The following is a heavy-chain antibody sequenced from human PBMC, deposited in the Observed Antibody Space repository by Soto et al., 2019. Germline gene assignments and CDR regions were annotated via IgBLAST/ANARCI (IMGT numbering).Heavy chain of an antibody. CDR2: IPVIGERR. V-gene: IGHV3-23*01. CDR1: GFTFSSYG. Sequence: EVQLLDSGGGLVQPGGSLRLSCAASGFTFSSYGMSWVRQAPGKGLEWVAGIPVIGERRYYADSVKGRFTISRDNAKNTLYLQMNSLRVEDAAVYFCAREGDMYGTVCFDSWGQGTLVTVSS. D-gene: IGHD3-16*01. CDR3: AREGDMYGTVCFDS. J-gene: IGHJ4*02.